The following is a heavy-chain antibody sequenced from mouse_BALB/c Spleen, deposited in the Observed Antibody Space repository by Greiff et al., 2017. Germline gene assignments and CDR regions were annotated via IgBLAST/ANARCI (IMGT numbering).Heavy chain of an antibody. D-gene: IGHD1-1*01. CDR1: GYAFSSYW. V-gene: IGHV1-80*01. CDR2: IYPGDGDT. Sequence: VQRVESGAELVRPGSSVKISCKASGYAFSSYWMNWVKQRPGQGLEWIGQIYPGDGDTNYNGKFKGKATLTADKSSSTAYMQLSSLTSEDSAVYFCARSPFTTVVAYWYFDVWGAGTTVTVSS. J-gene: IGHJ1*01. CDR3: ARSPFTTVVAYWYFDV.